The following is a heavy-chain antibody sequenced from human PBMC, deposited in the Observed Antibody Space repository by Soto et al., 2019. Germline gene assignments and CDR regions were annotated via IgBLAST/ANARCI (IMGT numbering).Heavy chain of an antibody. D-gene: IGHD5-12*01. CDR2: IYPSASRS. CDR1: GYTFANYC. V-gene: IGHV5-51*01. J-gene: IGHJ1*01. CDR3: SKFKYSASVRYLQH. Sequence: GESLKISCESSGYTFANYCIDWVSQVPGKGLEWVASIYPSASRSIYSPSVQGQVTRSADKSISTAYLQWTSLKASDTAIYYCSKFKYSASVRYLQHWGQGT.